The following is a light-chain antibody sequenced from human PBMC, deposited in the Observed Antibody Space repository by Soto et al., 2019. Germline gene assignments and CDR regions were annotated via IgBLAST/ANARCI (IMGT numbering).Light chain of an antibody. CDR1: QSISDT. CDR3: QHYNNWPYT. V-gene: IGKV3-15*01. J-gene: IGKJ5*01. Sequence: EIVLTQSPATLSVSPGGRATLSCRASQSISDTLAWYQKQPGHPPRLLIYGASTRAAGFAARFSGSGSGTEFTLTISSLQSEDFAVYYCQHYNNWPYTFGQGTRLETK. CDR2: GAS.